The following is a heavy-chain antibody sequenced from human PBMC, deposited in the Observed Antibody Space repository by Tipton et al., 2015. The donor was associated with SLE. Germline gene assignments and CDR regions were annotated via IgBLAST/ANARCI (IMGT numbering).Heavy chain of an antibody. V-gene: IGHV6-1*01. J-gene: IGHJ4*02. Sequence: GLVKPSQTLSLTCAISGDSVSSNSAAWNWIRQSPSRGLEWLGRTYYRSKWYNDYAVSVKSRITINPDTSKNQFSLQLSSVTAADTAVYYCARGLSSRIAARRAPDYWGQGTLVTVSS. CDR2: TYYRSKWYN. CDR1: GDSVSSNSAA. D-gene: IGHD6-6*01. CDR3: ARGLSSRIAARRAPDY.